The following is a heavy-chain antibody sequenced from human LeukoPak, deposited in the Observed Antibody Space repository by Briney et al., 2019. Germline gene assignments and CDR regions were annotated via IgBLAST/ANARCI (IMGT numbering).Heavy chain of an antibody. CDR3: AKSGDYVYYYYYYMDV. V-gene: IGHV3-23*01. J-gene: IGHJ6*03. CDR2: ISGSGGST. Sequence: GGSLRLSCAASGFTFSSYAMSWVRQAPGKGLEWVSAISGSGGSTYYADSVKGRFTISRDNSKNTLYLQMNSLRAEDTAVYYCAKSGDYVYYYYYYMDVWGKGTTITVSS. D-gene: IGHD4-17*01. CDR1: GFTFSSYA.